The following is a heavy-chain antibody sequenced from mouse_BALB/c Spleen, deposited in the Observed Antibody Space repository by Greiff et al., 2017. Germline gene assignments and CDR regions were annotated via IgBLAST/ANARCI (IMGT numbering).Heavy chain of an antibody. V-gene: IGHV1-5*01. CDR1: GYSFTSYW. D-gene: IGHD2-4*01. Sequence: EVQLVESGTVLARPGASVKMSCKASGYSFTSYWMHWVKQRPGQGLEWIGAIYPGNSDTSYNQKFKGKAKLTAVTSASTAYMELSSLTNEDSAVYYCTRRDDYDGYAMDYWGQGTSVTVSS. CDR3: TRRDDYDGYAMDY. CDR2: IYPGNSDT. J-gene: IGHJ4*01.